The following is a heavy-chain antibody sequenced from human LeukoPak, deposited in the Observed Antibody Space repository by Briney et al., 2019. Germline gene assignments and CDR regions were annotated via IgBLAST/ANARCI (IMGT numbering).Heavy chain of an antibody. J-gene: IGHJ5*02. CDR3: ARDYCSSSSCYAGENWFDP. Sequence: ASVKVSCKASGYTFTGYYIHWVRQAPGQGLEWMGWINPSSGGTNYAQNFQGRVTMTRDTSISTAYMELSRLRSDDTAVYYCARDYCSSSSCYAGENWFDPWGQGTLVTVSS. CDR1: GYTFTGYY. D-gene: IGHD2-2*01. CDR2: INPSSGGT. V-gene: IGHV1-2*02.